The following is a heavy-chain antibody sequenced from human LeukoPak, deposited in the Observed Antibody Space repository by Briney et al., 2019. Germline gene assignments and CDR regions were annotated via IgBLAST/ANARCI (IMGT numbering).Heavy chain of an antibody. Sequence: PGGSLRLSCSASGFTGSSNYMSWVRQGPGKGLDGVSVIYSGGTTYYADAVKGRFIISRDGSGNTLYLQMNSMRVEDTAVYFCAREIPLAGTFYFDTWGQGTLVTVSS. CDR1: GFTGSSNY. J-gene: IGHJ4*02. CDR3: AREIPLAGTFYFDT. D-gene: IGHD6-19*01. CDR2: IYSGGTT. V-gene: IGHV3-53*01.